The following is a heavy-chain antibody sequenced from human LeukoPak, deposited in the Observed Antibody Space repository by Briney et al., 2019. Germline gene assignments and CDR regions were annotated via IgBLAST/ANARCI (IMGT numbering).Heavy chain of an antibody. V-gene: IGHV4-59*12. D-gene: IGHD2-15*01. CDR1: GGSIISYY. J-gene: IGHJ4*02. CDR2: IYYSGST. Sequence: SETLSLTCTVSGGSIISYYWSWIRQPPGKGLEWIGYIYYSGSTYYNPSLKSRVTISVDTSKNQFSLKLSSVTAADTAVYYCARVPKLGWYFDYWGQGTLVTVSS. CDR3: ARVPKLGWYFDY.